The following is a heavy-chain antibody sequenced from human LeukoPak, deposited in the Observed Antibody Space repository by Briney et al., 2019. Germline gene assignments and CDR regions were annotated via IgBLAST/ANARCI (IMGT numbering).Heavy chain of an antibody. CDR2: INWGSNHI. CDR1: GFTLRSYS. Sequence: GGSLRLSCAASGFTLRSYSMSWVRQAPGKGLEWVSSINWGSNHIYYADAVQGRFTISRDNAKNSLYLQMNSLRAEDTAVYYCARVGVWSSGWYIDYWGQGTLVTVSS. CDR3: ARVGVWSSGWYIDY. D-gene: IGHD6-19*01. J-gene: IGHJ4*02. V-gene: IGHV3-21*06.